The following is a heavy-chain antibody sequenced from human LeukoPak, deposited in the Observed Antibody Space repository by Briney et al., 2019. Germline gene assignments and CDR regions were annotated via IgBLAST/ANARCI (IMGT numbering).Heavy chain of an antibody. Sequence: SETLSLTCTVSGNSIANTFYYWSWLRQPAGKGLEWIGRIYTTGSTDYNPSLKSRVTISLDTSRNQFSLRLSSVTAADTAVYYCARRQDGHDYWGQGTLVTVSS. V-gene: IGHV4-61*02. J-gene: IGHJ4*02. CDR1: GNSIANTFYY. CDR3: ARRQDGHDY. CDR2: IYTTGST.